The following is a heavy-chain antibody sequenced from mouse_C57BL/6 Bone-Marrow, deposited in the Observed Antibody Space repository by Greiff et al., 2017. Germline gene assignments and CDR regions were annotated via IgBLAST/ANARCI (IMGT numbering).Heavy chain of an antibody. CDR3: AKGTTVVDY. CDR2: IYTGSGST. Sequence: QVQLQQSGAELVKPGASVKMSCKASGYTFPSYWITWVKQRPGQGLEWIGDIYTGSGSTNYNEKFKSKATLTVDTSSRPAYMPLISLTSEDSAVYYCAKGTTVVDYWGQGTTLTVSS. CDR1: GYTFPSYW. J-gene: IGHJ2*01. D-gene: IGHD1-1*01. V-gene: IGHV1-55*01.